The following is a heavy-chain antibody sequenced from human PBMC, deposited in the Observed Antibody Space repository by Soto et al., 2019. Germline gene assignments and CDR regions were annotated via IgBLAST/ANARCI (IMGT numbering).Heavy chain of an antibody. D-gene: IGHD6-13*01. CDR2: ISAYNGNT. CDR1: GYTFTSYG. V-gene: IGHV1-18*01. CDR3: ARASSAAEFFANFDY. Sequence: QVQLVQSGAEVKKPGASVKVSCKASGYTFTSYGISWVRQAPGQGLEWMGWISAYNGNTNYAQKLEGRVTMTTDPSTSTAYMELRSLRSDDTAVYYCARASSAAEFFANFDYWGQGTLVTVSS. J-gene: IGHJ4*02.